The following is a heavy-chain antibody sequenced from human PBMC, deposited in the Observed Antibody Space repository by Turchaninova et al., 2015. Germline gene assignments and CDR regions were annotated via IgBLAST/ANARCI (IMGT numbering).Heavy chain of an antibody. Sequence: EVQLVVSGGGLVKPGGFVGISCVASGCRWGRVRQAAGKGVEGVGRIKSKTDGGTTDYAAPVKGRFTISRDDSKNTLYLQMNSLKTEDTAVYYCTTDPFHYYDFWSGYYTGNYWGQGTLVTVSS. CDR2: IKSKTDGGTT. CDR3: TTDPFHYYDFWSGYYTGNY. V-gene: IGHV3-15*01. D-gene: IGHD3-3*01. J-gene: IGHJ4*02. CDR1: GCRWG.